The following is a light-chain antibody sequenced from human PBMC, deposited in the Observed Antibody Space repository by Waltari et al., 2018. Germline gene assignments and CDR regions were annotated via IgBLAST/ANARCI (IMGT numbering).Light chain of an antibody. CDR3: CSYAGSYTWV. J-gene: IGLJ3*02. V-gene: IGLV2-11*01. CDR2: AVS. Sequence: QSALTQPRSVSGSPGQSVTIPCTGTSSDVGGYNYVAWYQQHPGQAPKLMIYAVSKRPSGVPDRFSGSKSGNTASLTISGLQAEDEADYYCCSYAGSYTWVFGGGTKLTVL. CDR1: SSDVGGYNY.